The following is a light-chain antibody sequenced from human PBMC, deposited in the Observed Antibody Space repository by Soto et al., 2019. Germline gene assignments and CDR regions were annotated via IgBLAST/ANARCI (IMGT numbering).Light chain of an antibody. CDR1: SSDVGAYNY. CDR2: DVS. V-gene: IGLV2-14*01. CDR3: SSYTSGSTLV. J-gene: IGLJ1*01. Sequence: QSALTQPGSVSGSPGQSITISCTGTSSDVGAYNYVSWYQQHPGKAPKLMICDVSNRPSGVSNRFSGSKSGNTASLTISGLQDEDEADYYCSSYTSGSTLVFGTGTKVTVL.